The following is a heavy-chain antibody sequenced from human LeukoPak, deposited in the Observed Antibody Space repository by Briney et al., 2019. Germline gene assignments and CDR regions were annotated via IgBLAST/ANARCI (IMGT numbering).Heavy chain of an antibody. V-gene: IGHV4-4*07. J-gene: IGHJ4*02. CDR3: ARGLDDSSGYYYDY. CDR2: IYTSGST. D-gene: IGHD3-22*01. CDR1: GYSISSGYY. Sequence: SETLSLTCTVSGYSISSGYYWSWIRQPAGKGLEWIGRIYTSGSTNYNPSLKSRVTMSVDTSKNQFSLKLRSVTAADTAVYYCARGLDDSSGYYYDYWGQGTLVSVSS.